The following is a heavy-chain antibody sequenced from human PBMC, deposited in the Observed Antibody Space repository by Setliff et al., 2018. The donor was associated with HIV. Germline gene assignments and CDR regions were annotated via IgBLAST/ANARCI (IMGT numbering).Heavy chain of an antibody. D-gene: IGHD2-21*01. CDR3: ARDAGYCGGDCYPMVLDV. Sequence: PSETLSLTCTVSGGSISSGGYYWSWIRQHPEKGLEWIGYIYYSGSAYYNPSLKSRVTISLDTSKNQFSLKLTSMTAADTAVYYCARDAGYCGGDCYPMVLDVWGKGTTVTVSS. CDR2: IYYSGSA. V-gene: IGHV4-31*03. J-gene: IGHJ6*04. CDR1: GGSISSGGYY.